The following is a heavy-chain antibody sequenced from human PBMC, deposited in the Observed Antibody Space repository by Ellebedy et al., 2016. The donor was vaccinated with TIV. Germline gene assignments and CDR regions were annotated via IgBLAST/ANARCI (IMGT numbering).Heavy chain of an antibody. Sequence: GESLKISCAASGFTFSSHWMHWVRQAPGKGLVWVSRINSDGSSTSYADSVKGRFTISRDNAKNTLYLQMISLRAEDTAVYYCARGGGCGSGDCWAFDYWGQGTLVTVSS. J-gene: IGHJ4*02. D-gene: IGHD2-21*02. CDR3: ARGGGCGSGDCWAFDY. V-gene: IGHV3-74*01. CDR1: GFTFSSHW. CDR2: INSDGSST.